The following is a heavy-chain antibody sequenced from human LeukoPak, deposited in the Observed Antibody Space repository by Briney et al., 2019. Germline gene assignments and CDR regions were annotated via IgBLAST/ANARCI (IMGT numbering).Heavy chain of an antibody. V-gene: IGHV3-23*01. CDR3: AIDRGDYVWGSQED. CDR2: IGGNGGNT. D-gene: IGHD3-16*01. J-gene: IGHJ4*02. CDR1: GFTFSSHL. Sequence: GGSLRLSCAASGFTFSSHLMSWVRQAPGKGLEWVSSIGGNGGNTYYADSVKGRFSISRDNSRNTLYLQMNSLRAEDTALYYCAIDRGDYVWGSQEDWGQGTLVTVSS.